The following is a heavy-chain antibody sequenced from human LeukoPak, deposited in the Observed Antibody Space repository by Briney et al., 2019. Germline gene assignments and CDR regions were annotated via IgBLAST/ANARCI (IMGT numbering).Heavy chain of an antibody. J-gene: IGHJ6*03. CDR2: INSDGSST. CDR3: ARVNVDYYYYYMDV. CDR1: GFTFDDYA. Sequence: GGSLRLSCAASGFTFDDYAMHWVRQAPGKGLVWVSRINSDGSSTSYADSVKGRFTISRDNAKNSLYLQMNSLRAEDTAVYYCARVNVDYYYYYMDVWGKGTTVTVSS. V-gene: IGHV3-74*01. D-gene: IGHD3-22*01.